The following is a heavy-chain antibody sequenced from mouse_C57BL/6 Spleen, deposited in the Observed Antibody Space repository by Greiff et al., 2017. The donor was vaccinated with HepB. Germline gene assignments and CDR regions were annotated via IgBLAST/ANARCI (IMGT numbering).Heavy chain of an antibody. Sequence: VQLQQSDAELVKPGASVKISCKVSGYTFTDHTIHWMKQRPEQGLEWIGYIYPRDGSTKYNEKFKGKATLTADNSSSTAYMKLNSLTSEDSAVYFCARSRYYYGSSHWYFDVWGTGTTVTVSS. CDR3: ARSRYYYGSSHWYFDV. J-gene: IGHJ1*03. CDR1: GYTFTDHT. V-gene: IGHV1-78*01. D-gene: IGHD1-1*01. CDR2: IYPRDGST.